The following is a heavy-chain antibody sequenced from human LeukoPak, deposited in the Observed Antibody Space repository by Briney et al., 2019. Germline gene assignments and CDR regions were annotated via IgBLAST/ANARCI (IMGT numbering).Heavy chain of an antibody. Sequence: PGGSPRLSCAASGFTFSSYGMHWVRQAPGKGLEWVAVISHDGSNKYYADSVKGRFTISRDNSKNTLYLQMNSLRAEDTAVYYCAKEVGDIVVVPAAMPYPLDYWGQGTLVTVSS. V-gene: IGHV3-30*18. D-gene: IGHD2-2*01. CDR2: ISHDGSNK. J-gene: IGHJ4*02. CDR3: AKEVGDIVVVPAAMPYPLDY. CDR1: GFTFSSYG.